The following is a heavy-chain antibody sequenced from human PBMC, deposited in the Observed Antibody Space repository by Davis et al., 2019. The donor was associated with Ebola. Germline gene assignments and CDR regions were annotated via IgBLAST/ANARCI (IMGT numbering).Heavy chain of an antibody. J-gene: IGHJ4*02. CDR3: ARVYGDYVYFDY. D-gene: IGHD4-17*01. CDR2: INHSGST. V-gene: IGHV4-34*01. CDR1: GGSFSGYY. Sequence: SETLSLTCAVYGGSFSGYYWSWIRQPPGKGLEWIGEINHSGSTNYNPSLKSRVTISADTSKNQFSLKLSSVTAADTAVYYCARVYGDYVYFDYWGQGTLVTVSS.